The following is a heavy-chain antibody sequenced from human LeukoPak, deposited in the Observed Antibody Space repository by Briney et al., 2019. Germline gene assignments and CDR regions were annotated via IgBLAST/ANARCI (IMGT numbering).Heavy chain of an antibody. J-gene: IGHJ4*02. Sequence: GSLRLSCAASGFTFSDYYMSWIRQPPGKGLEWIGEINHSGSTNYNPSLKSRVTISVDTSKNQFSLKLSSVTAADTAVYYCARQTGELPTEEYYFDYWGQGTLVTVSS. CDR1: GFTFSDYY. CDR2: INHSGST. D-gene: IGHD7-27*01. CDR3: ARQTGELPTEEYYFDY. V-gene: IGHV4-34*01.